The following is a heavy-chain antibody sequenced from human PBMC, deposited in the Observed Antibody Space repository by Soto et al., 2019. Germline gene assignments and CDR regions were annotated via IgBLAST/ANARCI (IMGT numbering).Heavy chain of an antibody. CDR3: ATSIAVTGMDY. D-gene: IGHD6-19*01. CDR1: GFTFSDAW. Sequence: GGSLRLSCAASGFTFSDAWMTWVRQAPGKGLEWVGRLKTQTDGGTADYAAPVKGRFTISRDDSKTTLSLQLNSLKTEDTAVYYCATSIAVTGMDYWGQGSLVTVSS. J-gene: IGHJ4*02. V-gene: IGHV3-15*01. CDR2: LKTQTDGGTA.